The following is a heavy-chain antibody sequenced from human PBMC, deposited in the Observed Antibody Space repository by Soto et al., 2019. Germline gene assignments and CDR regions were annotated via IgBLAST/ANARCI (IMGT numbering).Heavy chain of an antibody. V-gene: IGHV4-61*01. J-gene: IGHJ5*02. CDR1: GGSVSSRSHF. CDR2: IYYSGST. Sequence: QVQLQESGPGLVKPSETLSVTCTVSGGSVSSRSHFWSWIRQPPGGGLQWIGYIYYSGSTNYNPSLKSRATLSVDTSRNQFSLRLTSVTAADTAVYYCARCDAESGSNKLDPWGQGTLVTVSS. D-gene: IGHD2-2*01. CDR3: ARCDAESGSNKLDP.